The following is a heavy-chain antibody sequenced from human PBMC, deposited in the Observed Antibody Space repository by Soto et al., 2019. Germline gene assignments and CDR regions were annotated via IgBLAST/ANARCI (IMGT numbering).Heavy chain of an antibody. D-gene: IGHD6-19*01. CDR3: ASIFLQSSCWYYFHY. CDR2: IWYDGSTK. CDR1: GFTFNNYG. Sequence: QVQLVESGGGVVQPGRSLRLSCAASGFTFNNYGMHWVRQAPGKGLEWVAVIWYDGSTKFYADSVQGRFTISRDNSKNTLYLQMNSLRVEDTAVYYCASIFLQSSCWYYFHYWGQGTLVSVSS. J-gene: IGHJ4*02. V-gene: IGHV3-33*01.